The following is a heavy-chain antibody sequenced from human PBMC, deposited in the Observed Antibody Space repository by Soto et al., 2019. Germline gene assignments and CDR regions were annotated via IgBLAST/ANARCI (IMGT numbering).Heavy chain of an antibody. D-gene: IGHD3-22*01. CDR2: IIPIFGTA. Sequence: GAPVKVSCKTSGCSFRSYAISWGRHAPGQGLEWPGGIIPIFGTANYAQKFQGRVTITADESTSTAYMELSSLRSEDTAVYYCARDRMVAYYDSSGYAGNWFDPRGQGLLVTV. CDR3: ARDRMVAYYDSSGYAGNWFDP. CDR1: GCSFRSYA. J-gene: IGHJ5*02. V-gene: IGHV1-69*01.